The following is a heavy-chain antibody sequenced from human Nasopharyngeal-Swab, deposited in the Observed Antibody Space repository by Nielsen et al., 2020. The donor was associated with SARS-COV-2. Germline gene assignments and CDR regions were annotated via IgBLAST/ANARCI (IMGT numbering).Heavy chain of an antibody. Sequence: SGPTLVKPTETLTLTCSFSGFSLSGSGVGVSWIRQPPGKALEWLALVFHNDDKRYSPSLRSRLTITKDTSKNHVLLRMTNMDPVDTGTYYCAHRYYYDSSYFDYWGQGTLVTVSS. CDR1: GFSLSGSGVG. J-gene: IGHJ4*02. V-gene: IGHV2-5*01. D-gene: IGHD3-22*01. CDR3: AHRYYYDSSYFDY. CDR2: VFHNDDK.